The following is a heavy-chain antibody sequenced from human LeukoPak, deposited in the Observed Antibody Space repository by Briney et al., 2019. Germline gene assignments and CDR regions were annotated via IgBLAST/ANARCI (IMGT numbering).Heavy chain of an antibody. D-gene: IGHD6-25*01. CDR3: ARGRRAGSYFVY. J-gene: IGHJ4*02. Sequence: PSETLSLTCAVYGGSFSGYYWSWIRQPPGKGLEWIGEINHSGSTNYNPSLKSRVTISVDTSKNQFSLKLSSVTAADTAVYYCARGRRAGSYFVYWGQGTLVTVSS. V-gene: IGHV4-34*01. CDR1: GGSFSGYY. CDR2: INHSGST.